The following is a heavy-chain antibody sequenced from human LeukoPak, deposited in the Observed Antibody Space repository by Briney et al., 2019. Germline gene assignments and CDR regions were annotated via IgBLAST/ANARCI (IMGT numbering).Heavy chain of an antibody. D-gene: IGHD2-2*01. CDR2: ISSSSTYI. J-gene: IGHJ4*02. CDR3: ARGSCSTTNCPSFDY. Sequence: GGSLRLSCAASGFTFDDYAMHWVRQAPGKGLEWVSSISSSSTYIYYADLVKGRFTISRDNAKNSLYLQMGSLRAEDTAVYYCARGSCSTTNCPSFDYWGQGTLVTVSS. CDR1: GFTFDDYA. V-gene: IGHV3-21*01.